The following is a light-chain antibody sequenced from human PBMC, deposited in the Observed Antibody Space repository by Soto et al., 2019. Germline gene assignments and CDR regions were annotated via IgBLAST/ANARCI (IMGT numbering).Light chain of an antibody. CDR2: AAS. CDR3: QQQGT. Sequence: EIVMTQSPGTLSLSPGERATLSCRASRSLSSSYVVWYQQKPGQAPRLLIYAASRRATGIPDRFSGSGSATEYTRTISRLEPEEFAVYYCQQQGTFGQGNKLEIK. CDR1: RSLSSSY. J-gene: IGKJ2*01. V-gene: IGKV3-20*01.